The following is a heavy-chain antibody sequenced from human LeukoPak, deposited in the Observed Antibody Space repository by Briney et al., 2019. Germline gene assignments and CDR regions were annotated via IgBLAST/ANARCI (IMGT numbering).Heavy chain of an antibody. CDR2: IYYSGST. D-gene: IGHD5-18*01. Sequence: SQTLPLTCTVSGGSISSGDYYWSWIRQPPGKGLEWIGYIYYSGSTYYNPSLKSRVTISVDTSKNQFSLKLSSVTAADTAVYYCARAIDGYSYDRGYYMDVWGKGTTVTVSS. CDR1: GGSISSGDYY. J-gene: IGHJ6*03. V-gene: IGHV4-30-4*08. CDR3: ARAIDGYSYDRGYYMDV.